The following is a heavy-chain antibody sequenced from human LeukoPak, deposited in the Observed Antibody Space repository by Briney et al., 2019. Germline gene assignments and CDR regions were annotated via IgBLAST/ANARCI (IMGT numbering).Heavy chain of an antibody. J-gene: IGHJ3*02. CDR3: AGITGTTDAFDI. Sequence: SVKVSCKASGYTFTYRYLHWVRQAPGQALEWMGWITPFNGNTNYAQKFQDRVTITRDRFMSTAYMELSSLRSEDTAMYYCAGITGTTDAFDIWGQGTMVTVSS. CDR1: GYTFTYRY. CDR2: ITPFNGNT. V-gene: IGHV1-45*02. D-gene: IGHD1-20*01.